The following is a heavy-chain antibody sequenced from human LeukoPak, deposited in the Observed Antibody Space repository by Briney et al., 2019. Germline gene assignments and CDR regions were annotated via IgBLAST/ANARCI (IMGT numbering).Heavy chain of an antibody. J-gene: IGHJ4*02. Sequence: PSETLSLTCTVSGGSISSSSYYWGWIRQPPGKGLEWLGSIYYSGSTYYNPSLKSRVTISVDTSKNQFSLKLSSVTAADTAVYYCARLARYYDILTGSLDYWGQGTLVTVSS. D-gene: IGHD3-9*01. CDR3: ARLARYYDILTGSLDY. CDR1: GGSISSSSYY. CDR2: IYYSGST. V-gene: IGHV4-39*01.